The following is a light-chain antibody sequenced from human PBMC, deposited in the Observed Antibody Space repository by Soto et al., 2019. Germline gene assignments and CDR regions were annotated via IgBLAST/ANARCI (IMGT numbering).Light chain of an antibody. J-gene: IGKJ4*01. CDR1: QSVGSY. V-gene: IGKV3-11*01. CDR3: QQRSSWPT. Sequence: EIVLTQSPVTLSLSPGERATLSCRASQSVGSYLAWYQQRPGQAPRLLIFDASTRATDIPDRFSGSGSGTDFTLTISSLEPEDFAIYYCQQRSSWPTFGGGTRVEIK. CDR2: DAS.